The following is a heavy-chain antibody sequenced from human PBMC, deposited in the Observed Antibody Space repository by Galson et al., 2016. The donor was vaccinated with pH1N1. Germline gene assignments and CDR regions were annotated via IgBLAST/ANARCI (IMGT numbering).Heavy chain of an antibody. V-gene: IGHV1-18*01. J-gene: IGHJ5*02. CDR3: ARVVEWELGHWFDP. CDR2: ISAYNGNT. D-gene: IGHD1-26*01. CDR1: GYTFTSYG. Sequence: SVKVSCKASGYTFTSYGINWVRQAPGQGLEWMGWISAYNGNTNYAQKLQGRVTMTTDTSTSTAYMELRSLRSDDTAVYYCARVVEWELGHWFDPWGQGTLVTVTS.